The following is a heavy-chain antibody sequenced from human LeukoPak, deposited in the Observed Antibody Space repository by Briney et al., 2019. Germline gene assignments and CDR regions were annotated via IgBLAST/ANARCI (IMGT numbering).Heavy chain of an antibody. CDR1: GFTLNTNS. V-gene: IGHV3-23*01. Sequence: RGSLRLACAVSGFTLNTNSMSWVRQAHREGLEWVSAISGRTGGTYYAGSVKGRFTIARDNSKSTLYLQMDSLRAEDTAVYYCAKCGNSGCNLIDYWGQGTLVTVSS. D-gene: IGHD5-12*01. J-gene: IGHJ4*02. CDR2: ISGRTGGT. CDR3: AKCGNSGCNLIDY.